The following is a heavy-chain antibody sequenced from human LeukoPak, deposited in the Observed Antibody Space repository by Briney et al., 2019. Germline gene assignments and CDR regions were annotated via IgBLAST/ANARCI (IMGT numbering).Heavy chain of an antibody. CDR2: ISAYSGDT. D-gene: IGHD3-10*01. J-gene: IGHJ4*02. Sequence: ASVKVSCKASGYTYISYGINWVRQAPGQGLEWMGWISAYSGDTNYAQKLQGRVTMTTDTSTNTAYMELRSLRSDDTALYYCARASICTMIRGVYSAAPDYWGQGTLVTVSS. CDR3: ARASICTMIRGVYSAAPDY. CDR1: GYTYISYG. V-gene: IGHV1-18*01.